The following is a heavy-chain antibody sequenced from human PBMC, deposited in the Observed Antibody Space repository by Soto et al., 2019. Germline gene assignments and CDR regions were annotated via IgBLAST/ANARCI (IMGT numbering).Heavy chain of an antibody. Sequence: QVQLVQSGAEVKKPGSSVKVSCKASGGTFSSYAISWVRQAPGQGLEWMGGIIPIFGTANYAQKFQGRVTITADEATSTASMELSSLRAEDTAVDYCARILTGTTGGGYWGKGTLVTVSS. D-gene: IGHD1-7*01. V-gene: IGHV1-69*01. CDR2: IIPIFGTA. CDR1: GGTFSSYA. CDR3: ARILTGTTGGGY. J-gene: IGHJ4*02.